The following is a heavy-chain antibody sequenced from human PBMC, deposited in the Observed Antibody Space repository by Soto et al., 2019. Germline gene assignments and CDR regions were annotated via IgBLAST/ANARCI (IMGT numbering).Heavy chain of an antibody. CDR1: GGSIKYTSYY. D-gene: IGHD2-2*01. V-gene: IGHV4-39*02. Sequence: SETLSLTCSVSGGSIKYTSYYWGWISQPPGKGLEWVGGIFYTVSTYYSPSLKDRVTISVDTSKNSFSLNLPSVTAADTSVYFGARLVVVAPVANAWGQGALVTVSS. CDR2: IFYTVST. J-gene: IGHJ5*01. CDR3: ARLVVVAPVANA.